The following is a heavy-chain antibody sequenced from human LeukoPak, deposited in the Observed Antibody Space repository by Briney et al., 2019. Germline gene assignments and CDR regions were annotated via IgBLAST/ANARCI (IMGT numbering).Heavy chain of an antibody. J-gene: IGHJ6*03. Sequence: GGSLRLSCAASGFTFDDYGMSWVRQAPGKGLEWVSAISGSGGSTYYADSVKGRFTISRDNSKNTLYLQMNSLKTEDTAVYYCTTDQTHYYYYMDVWGKGTTVTVSS. V-gene: IGHV3-23*01. CDR1: GFTFDDYG. CDR3: TTDQTHYYYYMDV. CDR2: ISGSGGST.